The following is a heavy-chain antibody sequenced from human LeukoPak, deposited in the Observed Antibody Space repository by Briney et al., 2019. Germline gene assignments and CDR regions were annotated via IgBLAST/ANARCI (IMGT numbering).Heavy chain of an antibody. Sequence: PGGSLRLSCAASGFTFSSYGMHWVRQAPAKGLEWVAVISYDGSNKYYADSVKGRFTISRDNSKNTLYLEINSLRAEDTDVYYCAKVNSGWIFWGAFAIWGQGTMVTVSS. J-gene: IGHJ3*02. V-gene: IGHV3-30*18. CDR1: GFTFSSYG. D-gene: IGHD6-19*01. CDR2: ISYDGSNK. CDR3: AKVNSGWIFWGAFAI.